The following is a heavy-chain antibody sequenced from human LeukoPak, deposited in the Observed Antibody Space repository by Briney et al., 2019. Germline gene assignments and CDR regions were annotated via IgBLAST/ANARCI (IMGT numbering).Heavy chain of an antibody. J-gene: IGHJ4*02. CDR1: GFSFSDKH. CDR3: VMAPPGD. V-gene: IGHV3-53*01. D-gene: IGHD2-21*01. Sequence: GGSLRLSCEVSGFSFSDKHMAWVRQAPGKGLKWASVINSGGDTNYADSVKGRFTISRDISKNTVFLQMDNLSSDDTAVYYCVMAPPGDWGLGTLVTVSS. CDR2: INSGGDT.